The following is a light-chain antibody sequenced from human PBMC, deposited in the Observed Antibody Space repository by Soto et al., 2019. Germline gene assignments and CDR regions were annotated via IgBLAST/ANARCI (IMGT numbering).Light chain of an antibody. CDR3: AAWDDRLDGPV. Sequence: QSVLTQPPSASGTPGQRVTISCSGSNSNIGTNTVNWYQQLPGTAPKLLIYTNNQRPSGVPDRFSGSKFGASASLAISGLQSEDEADYYCAAWDDRLDGPVFGGGTKVTVL. J-gene: IGLJ3*02. CDR1: NSNIGTNT. V-gene: IGLV1-44*01. CDR2: TNN.